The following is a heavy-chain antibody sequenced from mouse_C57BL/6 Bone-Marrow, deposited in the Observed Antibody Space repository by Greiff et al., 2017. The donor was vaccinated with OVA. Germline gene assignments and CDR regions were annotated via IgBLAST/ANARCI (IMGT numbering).Heavy chain of an antibody. CDR1: GYAFSSYW. CDR3: AIYGSSYDWYFDV. D-gene: IGHD1-1*01. J-gene: IGHJ1*03. CDR2: IYPGDGDT. V-gene: IGHV1-80*01. Sequence: QVQLKESGAELVKPGASVKISCKASGYAFSSYWMNWVKQRPGKGLEWIGQIYPGDGDTNYNGKFKGKATLTADKSSSTAYMQLSSLTSEDSAVYFRAIYGSSYDWYFDVWGTGTTVTVSS.